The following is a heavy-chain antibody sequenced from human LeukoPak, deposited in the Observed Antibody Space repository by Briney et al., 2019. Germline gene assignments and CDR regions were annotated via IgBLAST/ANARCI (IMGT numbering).Heavy chain of an antibody. CDR2: IGTAGNT. D-gene: IGHD6-19*01. V-gene: IGHV3-13*01. Sequence: GGSLTLSCAASGFTFSSHDMHWVRQPTGKGLEWVSVIGTAGNTYYADSVKGRFTISRENAKNSLYLQMDNLRAGDTAVYYCARSKSYSSGWTDFDYWGQGTLVTVSS. CDR1: GFTFSSHD. J-gene: IGHJ4*02. CDR3: ARSKSYSSGWTDFDY.